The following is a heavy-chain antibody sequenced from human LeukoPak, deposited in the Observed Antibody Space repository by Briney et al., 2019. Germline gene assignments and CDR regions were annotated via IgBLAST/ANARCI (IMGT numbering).Heavy chain of an antibody. D-gene: IGHD2-15*01. J-gene: IGHJ4*02. V-gene: IGHV4-34*01. Sequence: PSETLSLTCAVYGESLNSYYWSWVRQPPGEGLEWIGEIYESGTTEYNPSLKSRVTISMVPSKQQFSLSLSSVTAADTAVYYRARGAWATRLGSWGLGTQVIVSS. CDR2: IYESGTT. CDR3: ARGAWATRLGS. CDR1: GESLNSYY.